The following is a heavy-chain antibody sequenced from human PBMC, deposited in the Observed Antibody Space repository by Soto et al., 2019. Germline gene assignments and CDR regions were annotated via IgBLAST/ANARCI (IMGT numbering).Heavy chain of an antibody. CDR2: IGTSGDT. CDR3: ARGALGFDP. D-gene: IGHD6-6*01. CDR1: GFTFSRYD. Sequence: EVQVVESGGGLVQPGGSLRLSCAASGFTFSRYDMHWVRQATGRGLEWVSGIGTSGDTYYAGSVKGRFTLSRENAKHSVYLQMNSLRAGDTAVYYCARGALGFDPWGQGTLVAVSS. J-gene: IGHJ5*02. V-gene: IGHV3-13*04.